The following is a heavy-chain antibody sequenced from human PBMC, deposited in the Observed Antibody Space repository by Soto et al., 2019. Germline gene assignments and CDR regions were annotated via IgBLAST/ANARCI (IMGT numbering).Heavy chain of an antibody. V-gene: IGHV1-69*01. J-gene: IGHJ4*02. CDR2: VIPILGTA. CDR1: GGSLRHSV. CDR3: ARLGHPGH. Sequence: QVQLVQSGAEVKKPGSSVTVSCTASGGSLRHSVISWVRQAPAQRLEWMGGVIPILGTANYAQKFQGRVTMTADEATSTAYMDLSSLSPDDTAVYYCARLGHPGHWGPGTLVIVSS.